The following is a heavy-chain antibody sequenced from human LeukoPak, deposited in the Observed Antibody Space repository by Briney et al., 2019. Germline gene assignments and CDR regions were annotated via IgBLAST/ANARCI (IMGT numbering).Heavy chain of an antibody. Sequence: GGSLRLSCAASGFTVSSNYMSWVRQAPGKGLEWVSVIYSGGSTYYADSVKGRFTISRDNSKNTLYLQMNSLRAEDTAVYYCARGIGGGGDYYDSSGDAFDIWGQGTMVTVSS. D-gene: IGHD3-22*01. CDR1: GFTVSSNY. V-gene: IGHV3-66*01. CDR2: IYSGGST. CDR3: ARGIGGGGDYYDSSGDAFDI. J-gene: IGHJ3*02.